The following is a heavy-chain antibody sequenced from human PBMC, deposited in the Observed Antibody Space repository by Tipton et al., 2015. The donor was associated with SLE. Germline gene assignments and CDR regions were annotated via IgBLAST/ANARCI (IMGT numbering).Heavy chain of an antibody. V-gene: IGHV1-46*01. Sequence: QVQLVQSGAEVKKPGASVKVACTASGYRFSTYFVHWVRQAPGQGLEWMGIINSSGGGTQYAQKFQGRVAMTTDTSTSTAYMELSSLRSDDTAVYFCARDGRDSNDYYRPLDYVGQGSLVTVAS. CDR3: ARDGRDSNDYYRPLDY. D-gene: IGHD3-22*01. J-gene: IGHJ4*02. CDR1: GYRFSTYF. CDR2: INSSGGGT.